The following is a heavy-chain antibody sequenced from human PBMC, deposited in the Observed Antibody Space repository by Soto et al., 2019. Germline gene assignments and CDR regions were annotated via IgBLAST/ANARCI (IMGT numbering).Heavy chain of an antibody. CDR1: GGSFSGYY. CDR2: INHSGST. CDR3: ARGQGGRSMDV. V-gene: IGHV4-34*01. D-gene: IGHD2-15*01. Sequence: PSETLSLTCAVYGGSFSGYYWSWIRRPPGKGLEWIGEINHSGSTNYNPSLKSRVTISVDTSKNQFSLKLSSVTAADTAVYYCARGQGGRSMDVWGQGTTVTSP. J-gene: IGHJ6*02.